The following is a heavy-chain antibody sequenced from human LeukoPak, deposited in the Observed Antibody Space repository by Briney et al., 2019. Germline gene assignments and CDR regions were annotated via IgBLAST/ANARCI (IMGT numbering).Heavy chain of an antibody. D-gene: IGHD5-18*01. J-gene: IGHJ4*02. CDR2: ISGSGGST. CDR3: AKGLTGGYSYGYGIDY. V-gene: IGHV3-23*01. Sequence: GGSLRLSCAASGFTFSNYAMSWVRQAPGKGLEWVSTISGSGGSTFYADSVKGRFTISRDNSKNTLHLQMNSLRAEDTAVYYCAKGLTGGYSYGYGIDYWGQGTLVTVSS. CDR1: GFTFSNYA.